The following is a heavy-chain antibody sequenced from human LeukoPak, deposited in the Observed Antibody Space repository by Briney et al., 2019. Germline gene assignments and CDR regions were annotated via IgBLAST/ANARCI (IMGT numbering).Heavy chain of an antibody. V-gene: IGHV3-23*01. CDR2: ITSGSGRT. D-gene: IGHD4-23*01. CDR3: ARGGGFDF. Sequence: PGGSLGLSCAVSGFTSRSHDVSWVRQAPGKGLEWVSLITSGSGRTYYADSVRGRFAISRDNSKNTVYLQMNSLRDEDTAVYYCARGGGFDFWGQGTLVTVSS. CDR1: GFTSRSHD. J-gene: IGHJ4*02.